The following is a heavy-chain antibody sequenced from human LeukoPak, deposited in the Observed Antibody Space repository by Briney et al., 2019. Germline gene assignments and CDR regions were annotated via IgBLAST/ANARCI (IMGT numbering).Heavy chain of an antibody. CDR2: VYSNNST. J-gene: IGHJ3*02. CDR1: GFTVSRNY. D-gene: IGHD1-14*01. CDR3: ARPKGTSDAFDI. V-gene: IGHV3-66*03. Sequence: PGGSLRLSCAASGFTVSRNYMTWVRQAPGKGLEWVSVVYSNNSTYYADSVKGRFTISRDNSKNTLYLQMNSLRAEDTAVYYCARPKGTSDAFDIWGQGTMVTVSS.